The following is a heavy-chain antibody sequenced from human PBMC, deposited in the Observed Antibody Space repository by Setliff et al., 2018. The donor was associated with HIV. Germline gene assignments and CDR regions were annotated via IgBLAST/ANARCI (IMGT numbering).Heavy chain of an antibody. V-gene: IGHV1-18*01. CDR2: ISACNGNT. Sequence: ASVKVSCKASGYTFTSYGISWVRQAPGQGLEWMGWISACNGNTNYAQKLQGRVTMTTDTSTSTAYMELRSLRSDDTAVYYCARAWTYYYGSGSYRRLDYYYYYMDVWGKGTTVTSP. J-gene: IGHJ6*03. CDR1: GYTFTSYG. D-gene: IGHD3-10*01. CDR3: ARAWTYYYGSGSYRRLDYYYYYMDV.